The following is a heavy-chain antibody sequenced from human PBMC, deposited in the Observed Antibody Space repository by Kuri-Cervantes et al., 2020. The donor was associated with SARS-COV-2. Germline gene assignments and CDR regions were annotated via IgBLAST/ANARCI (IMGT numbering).Heavy chain of an antibody. CDR2: INPNSGGT. Sequence: ASVKVSCKASGYTFTGYYMHWVRQAPGQGLEWMGWINPNSGGTNCAQKFQGRVTMTRDTSISTAYMELSRLRSDDTAVYYCARFRVQLERRHPLSWFDPWGQGTLVTVSS. J-gene: IGHJ5*02. CDR1: GYTFTGYY. CDR3: ARFRVQLERRHPLSWFDP. V-gene: IGHV1-2*02. D-gene: IGHD1-1*01.